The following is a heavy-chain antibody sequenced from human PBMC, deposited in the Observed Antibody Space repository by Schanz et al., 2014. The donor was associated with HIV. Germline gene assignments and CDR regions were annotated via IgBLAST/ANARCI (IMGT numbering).Heavy chain of an antibody. Sequence: QVQLVQSGAEVKKPGASVKVSCKASGYTFTSYGISWVRQAPGQGLEWMGWISAYNGNTNYAQKLQGRVTMTTDTSTSTAYRELRSLRSDDTAVYYCASTDYDILTGYSLGYYGMDVWGQGTTVTVSS. CDR1: GYTFTSYG. CDR2: ISAYNGNT. D-gene: IGHD3-9*01. J-gene: IGHJ6*02. CDR3: ASTDYDILTGYSLGYYGMDV. V-gene: IGHV1-18*01.